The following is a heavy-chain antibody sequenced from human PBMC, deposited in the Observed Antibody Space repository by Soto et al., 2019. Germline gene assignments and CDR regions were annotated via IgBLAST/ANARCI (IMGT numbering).Heavy chain of an antibody. V-gene: IGHV3-30*18. J-gene: IGHJ6*02. Sequence: LSCAASGFTFSSYGMHWVRQAPGKGLEWVAVISYDGSNKYYADSVKGRFTISRDNSKNTLYLQMNSLRAEDTAVYYCAKDRHNYYYYGMDVWGQGTTVTVSS. CDR1: GFTFSSYG. CDR2: ISYDGSNK. CDR3: AKDRHNYYYYGMDV.